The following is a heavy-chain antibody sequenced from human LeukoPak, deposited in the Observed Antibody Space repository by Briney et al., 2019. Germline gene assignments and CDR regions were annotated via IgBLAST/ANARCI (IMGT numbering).Heavy chain of an antibody. CDR1: GFTFSYYG. V-gene: IGHV3-30*02. Sequence: PGGSLRLSCAASGFTFSYYGMHWVSQAPGKGREWVAFIRDDESKKLYGDSVKGRFTISRANSNNTLYLQMNSLRTEDTAVYYCAKSHLPNAYSGTYYCDYWGQGTLVTVSS. CDR2: IRDDESKK. CDR3: AKSHLPNAYSGTYYCDY. D-gene: IGHD1-26*01. J-gene: IGHJ4*02.